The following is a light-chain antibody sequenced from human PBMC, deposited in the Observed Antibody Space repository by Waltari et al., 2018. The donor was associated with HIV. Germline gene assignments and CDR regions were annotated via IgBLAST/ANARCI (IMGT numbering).Light chain of an antibody. J-gene: IGLJ1*01. Sequence: QSALTQPASVSGSPGQSITISCTGTGSDVGGYNYVPWYQHHPGKDPKLMIYEVSNRPSGVSNRCPGSQSGNTASLTISGLQAEDEADYYCSSYTSSSTYVFGTGTKVTVL. V-gene: IGLV2-14*01. CDR1: GSDVGGYNY. CDR2: EVS. CDR3: SSYTSSSTYV.